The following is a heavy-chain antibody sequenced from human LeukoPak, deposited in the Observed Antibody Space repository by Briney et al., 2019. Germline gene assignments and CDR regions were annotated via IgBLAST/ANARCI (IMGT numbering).Heavy chain of an antibody. J-gene: IGHJ4*02. D-gene: IGHD6-19*01. CDR3: AARPTSEAVAPSDF. V-gene: IGHV3-66*01. CDR2: IYSGGST. CDR1: GFTFSSNY. Sequence: GGSLRLSCAASGFTFSSNYMSWVRQAPGKGLEWVSVIYSGGSTYYADSVKGRFTISRDNSKSTLYLQMNSLRAEDTATYYCAARPTSEAVAPSDFWGQGTLVTVSP.